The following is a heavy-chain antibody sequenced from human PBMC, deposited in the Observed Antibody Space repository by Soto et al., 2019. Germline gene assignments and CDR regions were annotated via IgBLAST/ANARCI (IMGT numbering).Heavy chain of an antibody. CDR3: ARAGSSWSYYYGMDV. J-gene: IGHJ6*02. CDR2: IYYSGST. V-gene: IGHV4-31*03. D-gene: IGHD6-13*01. CDR1: GGSISSGGYY. Sequence: SETLSLTCTVSGGSISSGGYYWSWIRQHPGKGLEWIGYIYYSGSTYYNPSLKSRVTISVDTSKNQFSLKLSSVTAADTAVYYCARAGSSWSYYYGMDVWGQGTTVTVSS.